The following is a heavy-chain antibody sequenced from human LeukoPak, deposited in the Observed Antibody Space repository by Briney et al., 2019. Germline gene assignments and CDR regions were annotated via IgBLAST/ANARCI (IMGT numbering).Heavy chain of an antibody. V-gene: IGHV1-69*04. CDR2: IIPILGIA. D-gene: IGHD3-16*02. Sequence: GASVKVSCKASGGTFSSYAISWVRQAPGQGLEWMGRIIPILGIANYAQKFQGRVTITADKSTSTAYMELSSLRSEDTAVYYCARLVLGELSLNRFDPWGQGTLVTVSS. CDR1: GGTFSSYA. J-gene: IGHJ5*02. CDR3: ARLVLGELSLNRFDP.